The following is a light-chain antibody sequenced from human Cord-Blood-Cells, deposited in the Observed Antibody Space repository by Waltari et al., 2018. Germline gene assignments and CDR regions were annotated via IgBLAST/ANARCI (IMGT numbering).Light chain of an antibody. CDR1: QSISSW. J-gene: IGKJ1*01. V-gene: IGKV1-5*01. CDR3: QQYNSYSQA. Sequence: DIPMTKSPSTPTASVGDRVTNTCRASQSISSWLAWYHQKTGKAPNLLIYDASSLESGVPSRFSGSGSGTECTLTISSLQPDDFATYYCQQYNSYSQAFGQGTKGEIK. CDR2: DAS.